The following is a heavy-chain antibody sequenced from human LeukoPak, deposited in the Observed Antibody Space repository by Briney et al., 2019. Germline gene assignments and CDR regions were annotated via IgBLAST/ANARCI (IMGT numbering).Heavy chain of an antibody. V-gene: IGHV3-66*01. D-gene: IGHD1-7*01. J-gene: IGHJ4*02. CDR2: IYSGGST. CDR3: ARGNWNSRGLFDY. Sequence: PGGSLRLSCAASGFTVSSNYMSWVRQAPGKGLEWVSVIYSGGSTYYADSVKGRFTISRDNSKNTLYLQMNSLRAEDTAVYYCARGNWNSRGLFDYWGQGTLVTVSS. CDR1: GFTVSSNY.